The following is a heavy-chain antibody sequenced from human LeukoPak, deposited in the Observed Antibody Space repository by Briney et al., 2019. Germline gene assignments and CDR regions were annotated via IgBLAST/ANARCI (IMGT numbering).Heavy chain of an antibody. Sequence: GGSLRLSCAASGFTFSSYAMHWVRQAPGKGLEWVAVISYDGSNKYYADSVKGRFTFSRDNSKNTLYLQMNSLRAEDTAVYYCARDLPTTGSSGYFWTGLPESDYWGQGTLVTVSS. CDR1: GFTFSSYA. V-gene: IGHV3-30-3*01. CDR2: ISYDGSNK. J-gene: IGHJ4*02. CDR3: ARDLPTTGSSGYFWTGLPESDY. D-gene: IGHD3-22*01.